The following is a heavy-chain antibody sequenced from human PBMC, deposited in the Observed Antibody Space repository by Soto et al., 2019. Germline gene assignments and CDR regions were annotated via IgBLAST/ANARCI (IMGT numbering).Heavy chain of an antibody. CDR1: GFTFSTYA. CDR2: ISGSDGST. Sequence: EVHLLESGGGLVQPGGSLRLSCAASGFTFSTYAMSWVRQAPGKGLEWVSGISGSDGSTYYADSVKDRFTISRDNSKNTLYVQMNSLRAEDTAVYYCAKDSRGPIDYWGQGTLVTVSS. V-gene: IGHV3-23*01. CDR3: AKDSRGPIDY. D-gene: IGHD3-10*01. J-gene: IGHJ4*02.